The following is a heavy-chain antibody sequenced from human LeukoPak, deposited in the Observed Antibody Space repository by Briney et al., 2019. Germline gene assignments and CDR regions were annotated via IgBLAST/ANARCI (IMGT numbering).Heavy chain of an antibody. Sequence: SETLSLTCTVSGGSISSYYWSWIRQPPGKGLEWIGYIYYSGSTNYNPSLKSRVTISVDTSKNQFSLKLSSVTAADTAVYYCARDYRSTTVTHWSWFDPWGQGTLVTVSS. CDR3: ARDYRSTTVTHWSWFDP. V-gene: IGHV4-59*01. J-gene: IGHJ5*02. CDR1: GGSISSYY. CDR2: IYYSGST. D-gene: IGHD4-17*01.